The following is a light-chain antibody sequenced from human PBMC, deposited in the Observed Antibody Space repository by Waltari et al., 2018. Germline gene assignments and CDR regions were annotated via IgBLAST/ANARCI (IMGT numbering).Light chain of an antibody. Sequence: QSALTQPASVSGSPGQSITISCTGTSRDVGGYNYVPWYQQHPGKSPKVRIYDVSNRPSGVSNRFSGSKSGNTASLTISGLQAEDEAEYYCSSHTSNSVVVFGGGTKLTVL. CDR2: DVS. V-gene: IGLV2-14*03. CDR1: SRDVGGYNY. CDR3: SSHTSNSVVV. J-gene: IGLJ2*01.